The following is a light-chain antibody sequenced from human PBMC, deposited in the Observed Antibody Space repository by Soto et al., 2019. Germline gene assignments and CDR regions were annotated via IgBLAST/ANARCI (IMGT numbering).Light chain of an antibody. Sequence: EIVLRQSPATLSLSPGNRATLSCRASESVSRYLAWYQQKPGQAPRLLIYDASSRAAGIPARFSGSGSGTDFTLTITSLEPEDFAVYYCQQRSDWPSTFGGGTKVEIK. V-gene: IGKV3-11*01. CDR3: QQRSDWPST. CDR2: DAS. J-gene: IGKJ4*01. CDR1: ESVSRY.